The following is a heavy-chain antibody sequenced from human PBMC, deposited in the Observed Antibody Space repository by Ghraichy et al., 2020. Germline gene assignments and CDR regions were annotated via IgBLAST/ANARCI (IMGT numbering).Heavy chain of an antibody. V-gene: IGHV4-30-4*07. J-gene: IGHJ4*02. CDR2: ISSSGGA. CDR3: ATERNFYALFDC. Sequence: SQTLSLTCAVSGGSMSSGGYSWSWIRQSPGKGLEWIGYISSSGGASYNPSLRSRVTISVDTSKNQFSLKLYSVTAADTAVYYCATERNFYALFDCWGQGTLVTVSS. CDR1: GGSMSSGGYS. D-gene: IGHD2/OR15-2a*01.